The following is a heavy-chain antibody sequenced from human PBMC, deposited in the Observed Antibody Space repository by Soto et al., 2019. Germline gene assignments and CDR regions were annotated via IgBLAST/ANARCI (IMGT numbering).Heavy chain of an antibody. CDR3: ARDCGYSSGWYFYYYYYGMDV. V-gene: IGHV3-33*01. CDR2: IWYDGSNK. Sequence: GGSLRLSCAASGFTFSSYGMHWVRQAPGKGLEWVAVIWYDGSNKYYADSVKGRFTISRDNSKNTLYLQMNGLRAEDTAVYYCARDCGYSSGWYFYYYYYGMDVWGQGTTVTVSS. D-gene: IGHD6-19*01. J-gene: IGHJ6*02. CDR1: GFTFSSYG.